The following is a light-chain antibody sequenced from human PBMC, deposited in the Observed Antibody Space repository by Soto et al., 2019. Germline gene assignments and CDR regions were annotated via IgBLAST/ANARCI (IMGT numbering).Light chain of an antibody. CDR2: KAS. Sequence: DIQMTQFPSTLSASVGDRVTITCRASQSIRSWLAWYQQKPGKAPNLLIYKASSLPSGVPSRFSGSGYGTEFTLTISSLQPDDMATCYCQQYDSYSTFGGGTKVQIK. CDR3: QQYDSYST. CDR1: QSIRSW. J-gene: IGKJ4*01. V-gene: IGKV1-5*03.